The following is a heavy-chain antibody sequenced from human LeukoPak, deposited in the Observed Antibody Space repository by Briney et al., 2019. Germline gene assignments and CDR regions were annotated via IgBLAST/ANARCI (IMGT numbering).Heavy chain of an antibody. Sequence: GGSLRLSWAASGFTFSDYYMDWVRQAPGMGLEWVGRIRNKANSYTTEYAASVSGRFTISRDDSKDSLCLQMNSLKTEDTAVYYCARESKLGAAPTGGYYYCGMDVWGQGTTVTVSS. CDR2: IRNKANSYTT. J-gene: IGHJ6*02. D-gene: IGHD2-15*01. CDR1: GFTFSDYY. CDR3: ARESKLGAAPTGGYYYCGMDV. V-gene: IGHV3-72*01.